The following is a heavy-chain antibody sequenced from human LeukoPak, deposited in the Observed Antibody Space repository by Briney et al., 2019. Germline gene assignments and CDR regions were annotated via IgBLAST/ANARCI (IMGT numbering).Heavy chain of an antibody. J-gene: IGHJ6*03. CDR1: GGSISSSSYY. CDR2: IYYSGST. CDR3: ARHRKNYYGSGSYYSYYYYMDV. V-gene: IGHV4-39*01. Sequence: SETLSLTCTVSGGSISSSSYYWGWIRQPPGKGLEWIGSIYYSGSTYYNPSLKSRVTISVDTSKNQFSLKLSSATAADTAVYYCARHRKNYYGSGSYYSYYYYMDVWGKGTTVTISS. D-gene: IGHD3-10*01.